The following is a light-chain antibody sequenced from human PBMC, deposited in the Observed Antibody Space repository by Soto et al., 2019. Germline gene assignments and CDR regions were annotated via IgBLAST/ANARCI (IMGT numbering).Light chain of an antibody. Sequence: QSALTQPASVSGSPGQSITISCTGTSSDVGSYNLVSWYQHHPGNAPKLLIHDVNKRPPGVPDRFSASKSGNTASLTISGLKAADEADYFCCSYAGAYRYVFGSGTKVTAL. J-gene: IGLJ1*01. CDR2: DVN. V-gene: IGLV2-23*02. CDR3: CSYAGAYRYV. CDR1: SSDVGSYNL.